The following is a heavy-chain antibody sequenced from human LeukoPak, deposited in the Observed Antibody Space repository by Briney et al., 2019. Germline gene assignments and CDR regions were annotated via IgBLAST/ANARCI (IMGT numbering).Heavy chain of an antibody. J-gene: IGHJ4*02. Sequence: TGGSLRLSCAASEFSVGSNYMTWVRQAPGKGLEWVANIKQDGSEKYYVDSLKGRFTISRDNAKNSLYMQMNSLRAEDTPVYYFARGYDFWSGYRGGHYLDYWGEGTLVTVSS. CDR3: ARGYDFWSGYRGGHYLDY. V-gene: IGHV3-7*01. CDR1: EFSVGSNY. D-gene: IGHD3-3*01. CDR2: IKQDGSEK.